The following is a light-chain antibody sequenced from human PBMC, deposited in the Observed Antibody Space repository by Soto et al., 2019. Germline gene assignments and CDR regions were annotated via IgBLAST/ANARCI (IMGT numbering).Light chain of an antibody. V-gene: IGKV3-15*01. CDR1: QRLHGS. J-gene: IGKJ2*01. CDR3: QQYHDWRRT. CDR2: GAT. Sequence: EIVMTQSPATLSVSPGERVTLSCRASQRLHGSLLWFQKKSGQPPRLLIYGATARVAGVPVRFSGSGGGTEFTLTISSLQSEDFASYFCQQYHDWRRTFRQGTKVEMK.